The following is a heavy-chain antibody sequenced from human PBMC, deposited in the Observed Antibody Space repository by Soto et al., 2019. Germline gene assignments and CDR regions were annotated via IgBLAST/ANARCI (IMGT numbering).Heavy chain of an antibody. CDR3: ARDSGIDIAVAGYYDY. V-gene: IGHV1-46*03. D-gene: IGHD6-19*01. CDR1: GYTFTSYY. J-gene: IGHJ4*02. CDR2: INPSGGST. Sequence: ASVKVSCKASGYTFTSYYMHWVRQAPGQGLEWMGIINPSGGSTSYAQKFQGRVTMTRDTSTSTVYMELSSLRSEDTAVYYCARDSGIDIAVAGYYDYSCQGTLVTVSS.